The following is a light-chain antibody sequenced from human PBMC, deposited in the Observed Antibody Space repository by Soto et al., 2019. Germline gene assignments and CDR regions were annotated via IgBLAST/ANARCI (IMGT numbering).Light chain of an antibody. J-gene: IGKJ4*01. Sequence: EIVLTQSPCTLSLSPGERATLSCRASQSVSSSYLAWYQQKPGQAPRLLIYGASSRATGIPDRFSGSGSGTDFSLTISRLEPEDFAVYYCQQYGSSPLTFGGGTMVEIK. CDR2: GAS. V-gene: IGKV3-20*01. CDR3: QQYGSSPLT. CDR1: QSVSSSY.